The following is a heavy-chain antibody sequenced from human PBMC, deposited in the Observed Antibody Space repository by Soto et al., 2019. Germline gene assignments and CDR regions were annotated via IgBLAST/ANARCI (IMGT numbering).Heavy chain of an antibody. J-gene: IGHJ4*02. Sequence: QLQLQESGPGLVKPSETLSLTCTVSGGSISSSSYYWGWIRQPPGKGLEWIGSIYYSGSTYYNPSLKSRVTISVDTCKNQFSLKLSSVTAADTAVYYCARIPLSGVVVPAASGHYWGQGTLVTVSS. CDR2: IYYSGST. CDR3: ARIPLSGVVVPAASGHY. D-gene: IGHD2-2*01. CDR1: GGSISSSSYY. V-gene: IGHV4-39*01.